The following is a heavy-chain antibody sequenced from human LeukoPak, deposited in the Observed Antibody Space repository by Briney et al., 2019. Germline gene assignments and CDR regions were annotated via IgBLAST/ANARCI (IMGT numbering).Heavy chain of an antibody. Sequence: PGRSLRLSCAASGFTFSSYAMSWVRQAPGKGLEWVSAISGSGGSTYYADSVKGRFTISRDNSKNTLYLQMNSLRAEDTAVYYCAKLVVVRGYFDYWGQGTLVTVSS. CDR2: ISGSGGST. CDR1: GFTFSSYA. J-gene: IGHJ4*02. D-gene: IGHD3-22*01. V-gene: IGHV3-23*01. CDR3: AKLVVVRGYFDY.